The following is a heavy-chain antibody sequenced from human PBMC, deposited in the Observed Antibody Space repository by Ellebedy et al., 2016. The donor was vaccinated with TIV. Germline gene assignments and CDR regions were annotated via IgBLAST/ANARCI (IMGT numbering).Heavy chain of an antibody. D-gene: IGHD6-13*01. CDR3: AATSPAADDAFDI. CDR1: GYTLTELS. CDR2: FDPEDGET. J-gene: IGHJ3*02. Sequence: ASVKVSCKVSGYTLTELSMHWVRQAPGKGLEWMGGFDPEDGETIYAQKFQERVTITRDMSTSTAYMELSSLRSEDTAVYYCAATSPAADDAFDIWGQGTMVTVSS. V-gene: IGHV1-24*01.